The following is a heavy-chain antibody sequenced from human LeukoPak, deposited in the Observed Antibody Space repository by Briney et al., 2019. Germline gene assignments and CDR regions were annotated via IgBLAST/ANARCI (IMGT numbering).Heavy chain of an antibody. V-gene: IGHV3-11*04. CDR1: GFTFSDYY. CDR3: ARDPYSGSYGDYYYYYMDV. D-gene: IGHD1-26*01. CDR2: ISSSGSTI. Sequence: GGSLRLSCAASGFTFSDYYMSWIRQAPGKGLEWVSYISSSGSTIYYADSVKGRFTISKDNAKNLLYLQMNSLRDEDTAVYYCARDPYSGSYGDYYYYYMDVWGKGTTVTISS. J-gene: IGHJ6*03.